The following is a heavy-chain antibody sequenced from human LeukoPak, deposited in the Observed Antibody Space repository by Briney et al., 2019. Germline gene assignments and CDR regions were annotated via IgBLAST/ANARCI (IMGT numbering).Heavy chain of an antibody. V-gene: IGHV4-59*08. D-gene: IGHD6-13*01. Sequence: PSETLSLTCIVSGGSISSYYWSWIRQPPGKGLEWIGYIYYSGTTNYNPSLKSRVTILVDTSKNQFSLNLSSVTAADTAVYFCASLGIAAAGYDYWGQGTLVTVSS. CDR2: IYYSGTT. CDR3: ASLGIAAAGYDY. CDR1: GGSISSYY. J-gene: IGHJ4*02.